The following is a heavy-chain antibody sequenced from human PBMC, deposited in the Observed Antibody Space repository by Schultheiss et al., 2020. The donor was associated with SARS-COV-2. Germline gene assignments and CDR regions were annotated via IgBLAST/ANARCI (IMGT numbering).Heavy chain of an antibody. D-gene: IGHD3-10*01. J-gene: IGHJ4*02. V-gene: IGHV1-69*04. CDR2: IIPILGIA. Sequence: SVKVSCKASGGTFSSYAISWVRQAPGQGLEWMGRIIPILGIANYAQKFQGRVTITADKSTSTAYMELRSLRSDDTAVYYCARGKLLWFGEYSEKNDYWGQGTLVTVSS. CDR3: ARGKLLWFGEYSEKNDY. CDR1: GGTFSSYA.